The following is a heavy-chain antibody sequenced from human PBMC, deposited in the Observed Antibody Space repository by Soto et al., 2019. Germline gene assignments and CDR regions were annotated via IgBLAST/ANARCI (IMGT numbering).Heavy chain of an antibody. J-gene: IGHJ4*02. CDR1: GFTFSSYA. V-gene: IGHV3-23*01. Sequence: LRLSCAASGFTFSSYAMSWVRQAPGKGLEWVSAISGSGGSTYYADSVKGRFTISRDNSKNTLYLQMNSLRAEDTAVYYCAKGLHPYYDFGSGYSQGVGGYFDYWGQGTLVTVYS. CDR3: AKGLHPYYDFGSGYSQGVGGYFDY. CDR2: ISGSGGST. D-gene: IGHD3-3*01.